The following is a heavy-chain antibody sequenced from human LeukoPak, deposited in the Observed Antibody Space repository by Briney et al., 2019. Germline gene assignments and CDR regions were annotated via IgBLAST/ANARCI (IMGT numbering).Heavy chain of an antibody. CDR3: ARDRSYYGDAYDI. Sequence: GGSLRLPCAASGFTFHNYWMTWVRQAPGKGLEWVATIRGDGNENFHVDSVKGRFTISRDNANNSLHLQMNSLRVDDTAVYYCARDRSYYGDAYDIWGHGTLVTVSS. D-gene: IGHD1-26*01. CDR1: GFTFHNYW. J-gene: IGHJ3*02. CDR2: IRGDGNEN. V-gene: IGHV3-7*01.